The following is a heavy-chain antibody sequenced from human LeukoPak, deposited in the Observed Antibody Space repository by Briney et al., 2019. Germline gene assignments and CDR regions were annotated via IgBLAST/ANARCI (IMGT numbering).Heavy chain of an antibody. J-gene: IGHJ6*03. CDR3: ARALGYCSSTSCYEDYMDV. D-gene: IGHD2-2*01. CDR2: IYYSGST. CDR1: GGSISSYY. Sequence: SETLSLTCTVSGGSISSYYGSWIRQPPGKGLEWIGYIYYSGSTNYNPSLKSRVTISVDTSKNQFSLKLSSVTAADTAVYYCARALGYCSSTSCYEDYMDVWGKGTTVTVSS. V-gene: IGHV4-59*12.